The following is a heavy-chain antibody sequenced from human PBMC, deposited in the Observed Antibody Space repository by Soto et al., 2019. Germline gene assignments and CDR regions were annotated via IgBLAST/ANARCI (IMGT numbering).Heavy chain of an antibody. CDR1: GFTFSSYN. V-gene: IGHV3-48*01. J-gene: IGHJ4*02. Sequence: EVQLVESGGGLVQPGGSLRLSCAASGFTFSSYNMNWVRQAPGKGREWVSYISSSGGTRHDADSVKGRFTISRDNANNSLYVQMNSLRAEDTAVYYCARETSYGDYCSENYIDYWGQGTLVTVSS. D-gene: IGHD4-17*01. CDR2: ISSSGGTR. CDR3: ARETSYGDYCSENYIDY.